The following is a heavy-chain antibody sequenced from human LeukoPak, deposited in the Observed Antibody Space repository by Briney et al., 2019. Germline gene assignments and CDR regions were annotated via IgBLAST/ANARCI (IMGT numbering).Heavy chain of an antibody. CDR3: ARTTDYALGDSDQRNYFDF. D-gene: IGHD3-16*01. CDR1: EGTFNSYA. CDR2: IIPIVGVA. V-gene: IGHV1-69*04. J-gene: IGHJ4*02. Sequence: SVKVSCKASEGTFNSYAINWVRQAPGQGLEWMGRIIPIVGVANYAQKFQGRVTITADKSTSTAYMELTSLRSQDTAVYYCARTTDYALGDSDQRNYFDFWGQGTLVTVSS.